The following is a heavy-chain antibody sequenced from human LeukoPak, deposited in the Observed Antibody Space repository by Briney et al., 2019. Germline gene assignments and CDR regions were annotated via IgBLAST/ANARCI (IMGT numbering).Heavy chain of an antibody. J-gene: IGHJ4*02. CDR3: ARGTDRSWLSKPHDY. V-gene: IGHV4-34*01. Sequence: SETLSLTCAVYGVSFSGYYWSWIRQPPGKGLEWIGEINHRGSTNYNPSLKSRGTISVDTSKNQFSLKLRSVTAANTAVYYSARGTDRSWLSKPHDYWGQGTQVTVSS. CDR2: INHRGST. D-gene: IGHD3-16*02. CDR1: GVSFSGYY.